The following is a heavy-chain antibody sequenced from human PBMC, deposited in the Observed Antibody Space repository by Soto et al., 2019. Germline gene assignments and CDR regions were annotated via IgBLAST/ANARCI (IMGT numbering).Heavy chain of an antibody. CDR2: INPNSGNI. CDR1: GDTFTTYD. J-gene: IGHJ4*02. CDR3: ARGRASGSYYLLDY. D-gene: IGHD3-10*01. Sequence: GASVKVSCKASGDTFTTYDINWVRQATGHGLEWMGWINPNSGNIGYAQRFQGRVTMTRDTAIRTAYMEVSSLRSDDKAVYYCARGRASGSYYLLDYWGQGTLVTVSS. V-gene: IGHV1-8*01.